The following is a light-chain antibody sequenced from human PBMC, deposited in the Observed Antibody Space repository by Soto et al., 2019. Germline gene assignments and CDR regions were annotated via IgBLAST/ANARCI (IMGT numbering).Light chain of an antibody. J-gene: IGKJ1*01. CDR2: DAS. Sequence: DIQMTQSPSTLSASVGDRVTITCRASQTISYWFAWYQQKPGKAPKLLIYDASSLERGVPSRFSGSRSGTEFTLTISSLQPDDFATDYCQQYYSYSPTFGQGTKVDIK. CDR3: QQYYSYSPT. V-gene: IGKV1-5*01. CDR1: QTISYW.